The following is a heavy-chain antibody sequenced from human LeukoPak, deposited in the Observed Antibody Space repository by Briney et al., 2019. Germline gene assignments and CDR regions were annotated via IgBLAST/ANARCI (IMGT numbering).Heavy chain of an antibody. CDR1: GGSISSGDYY. D-gene: IGHD6-19*01. CDR2: ICYSGST. J-gene: IGHJ4*02. V-gene: IGHV4-30-4*01. CDR3: ARAQWYSPIDY. Sequence: SQTLSLTCTVSGGSISSGDYYWGWIRQPPGKGLEWIGYICYSGSTYYNPSLKSRVTISVDTSKNQFSPKLSSVTAADTAVYYCARAQWYSPIDYWGQGTLVTVSS.